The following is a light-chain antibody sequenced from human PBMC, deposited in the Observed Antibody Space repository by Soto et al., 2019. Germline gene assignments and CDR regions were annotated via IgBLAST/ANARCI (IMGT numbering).Light chain of an antibody. J-gene: IGLJ3*02. CDR3: CSYTSSNTWV. V-gene: IGLV2-14*01. CDR1: SSDIGTYNF. CDR2: EVS. Sequence: QSALTQPASVSASPGQSITISCTGTSSDIGTYNFVSWYQQHPGKAPKLMIFEVSNRPSWVSNRFSGSKSGNTASLTVSALQAEDEADYYCCSYTSSNTWVFGGGTKITVL.